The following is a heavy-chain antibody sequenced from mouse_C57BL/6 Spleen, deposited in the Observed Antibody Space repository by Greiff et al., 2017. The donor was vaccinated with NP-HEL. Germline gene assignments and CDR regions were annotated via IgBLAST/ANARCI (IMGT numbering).Heavy chain of an antibody. CDR3: ARVITTVVANWYFDV. J-gene: IGHJ1*03. Sequence: VKLMESGAELVMPGASVKLSCKASGYTFTSYWMHWVKQRPGQGLEWIGEIDPSDSYTNYNQKFKGKSTLTVDKSSSTAYMQLSSLTSEDSAVYYCARVITTVVANWYFDVWGTGTTVTVSS. D-gene: IGHD1-1*01. CDR2: IDPSDSYT. CDR1: GYTFTSYW. V-gene: IGHV1-69*01.